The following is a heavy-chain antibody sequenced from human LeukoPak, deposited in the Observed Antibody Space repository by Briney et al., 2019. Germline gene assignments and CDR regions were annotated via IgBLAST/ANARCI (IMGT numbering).Heavy chain of an antibody. CDR1: GFTFSSYG. CDR3: ARDSIVGATPLFDY. CDR2: IWYDGSNK. J-gene: IGHJ4*02. Sequence: PGGSLRLSCAASGFTFSSYGMHWVRQAPGKGLEWVAVIWYDGSNKYYADSVKGRFTISRDNSKNTLYLQMNSLRAEDTAVYYRARDSIVGATPLFDYWGQGTLVTVSS. V-gene: IGHV3-33*01. D-gene: IGHD1-26*01.